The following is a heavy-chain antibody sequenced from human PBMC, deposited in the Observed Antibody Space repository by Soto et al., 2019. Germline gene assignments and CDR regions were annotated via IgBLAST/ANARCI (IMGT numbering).Heavy chain of an antibody. D-gene: IGHD1-26*01. V-gene: IGHV4-30-2*01. CDR2: IYPSGGT. J-gene: IGHJ3*02. CDR3: ARLVGATNAFDI. CDR1: GGSIGSGAYS. Sequence: QLQLQESGSGLVKPSQTLSLTCAVSGGSIGSGAYSWSWIRQPPGKGLEWIGYIYPSGGTYFSPSLKSRITMSVDKSTNQFSLTLTSVTAADTAVYYCARLVGATNAFDIWGQGTMVTVSS.